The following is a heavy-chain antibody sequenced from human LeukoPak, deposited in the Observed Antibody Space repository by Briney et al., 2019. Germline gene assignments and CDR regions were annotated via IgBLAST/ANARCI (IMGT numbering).Heavy chain of an antibody. CDR2: IYYSGST. V-gene: IGHV4-59*01. CDR3: ARTTSSSWYSEYFQH. Sequence: SETLSLTCTVSGGSIRSYYWSWIRQPPGKGLEWIGYIYYSGSTNYNPSLKSRVTISVDTSKNQFSLKLSSVTAADTAVYYCARTTSSSWYSEYFQHWGQGTLVTVSS. CDR1: GGSIRSYY. D-gene: IGHD6-13*01. J-gene: IGHJ1*01.